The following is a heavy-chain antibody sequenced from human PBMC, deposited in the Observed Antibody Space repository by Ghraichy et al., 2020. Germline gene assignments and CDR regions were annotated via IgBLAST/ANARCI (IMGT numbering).Heavy chain of an antibody. CDR2: IYYSGST. V-gene: IGHV4-59*01. CDR3: ARYPFRIFGREGWFDP. Sequence: SETLSLTCTVSGGSISSYYWSWIRQPPGKGLEWIGYIYYSGSTNYNPSLKSRVTISVDTSKNQFSLKLSSVTAADTAVYYCARYPFRIFGREGWFDPWGQGTLVTVSS. D-gene: IGHD3/OR15-3a*01. CDR1: GGSISSYY. J-gene: IGHJ5*02.